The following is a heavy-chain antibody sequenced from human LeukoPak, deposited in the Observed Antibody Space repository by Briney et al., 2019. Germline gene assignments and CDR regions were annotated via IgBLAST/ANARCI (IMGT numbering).Heavy chain of an antibody. J-gene: IGHJ4*02. Sequence: SETLSLTCTVSGDSISSYYWSWIRQPPGKGLEWIGYIYYSGNTKYNPSLKSRVTISVDTSKNQFSLKLSSVTAADTAVYYCARASSSGWYLFDYWGQGTLVTVSS. V-gene: IGHV4-59*01. CDR3: ARASSSGWYLFDY. CDR2: IYYSGNT. D-gene: IGHD6-19*01. CDR1: GDSISSYY.